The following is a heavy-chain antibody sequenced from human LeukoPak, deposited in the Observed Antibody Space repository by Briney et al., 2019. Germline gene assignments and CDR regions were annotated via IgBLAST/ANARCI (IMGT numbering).Heavy chain of an antibody. CDR1: GGSISRGDYY. Sequence: PSETLSLTCTVSGGSISRGDYYWSWIRQHPGKGLEWIGYIYYSGSTYYNPSLKSRVTISVDTSKNQFSLNLSSVTAADTAVYFCARKTTSAYYFDYWGQGTLATVSS. D-gene: IGHD1-7*01. CDR3: ARKTTSAYYFDY. CDR2: IYYSGST. V-gene: IGHV4-31*03. J-gene: IGHJ4*02.